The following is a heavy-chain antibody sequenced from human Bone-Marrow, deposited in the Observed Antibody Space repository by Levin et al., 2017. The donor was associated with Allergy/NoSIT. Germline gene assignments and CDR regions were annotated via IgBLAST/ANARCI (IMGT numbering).Heavy chain of an antibody. CDR2: IVVGSGNT. J-gene: IGHJ5*02. Sequence: ASVKVSCKASGFTFTSSAMQWVRQARGQRLEWIGWIVVGSGNTNYAQKFQERVTITRDMSTSTAYMELSSLRSEDTAVYYCAASLFCSSTSCGWFDPWGQGTLVTVSS. CDR3: AASLFCSSTSCGWFDP. CDR1: GFTFTSSA. D-gene: IGHD2-2*01. V-gene: IGHV1-58*02.